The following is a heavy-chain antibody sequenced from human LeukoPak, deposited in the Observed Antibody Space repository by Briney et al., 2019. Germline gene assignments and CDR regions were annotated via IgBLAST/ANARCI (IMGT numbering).Heavy chain of an antibody. Sequence: TGGSLRLSCEASGLFFSNFGMPWVRQAPGRGLEWVALIWYDGNDKYYSDSVRGRFIISRDNSKNTLYLEMNTLRSEDTGVYYCARGVGGFNAYFDFWGHGTLVTVSS. D-gene: IGHD6-25*01. CDR2: IWYDGNDK. J-gene: IGHJ4*01. V-gene: IGHV3-33*01. CDR1: GLFFSNFG. CDR3: ARGVGGFNAYFDF.